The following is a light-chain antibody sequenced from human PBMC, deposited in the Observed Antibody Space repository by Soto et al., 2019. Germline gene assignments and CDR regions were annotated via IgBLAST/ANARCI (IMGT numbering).Light chain of an antibody. Sequence: EIVLPQAPATLSLSPGERATLSCWASQSVNRYLVWYQQKPGQAPRLLMYDASKRATGIPARFSGSGSGTDFTLTISSLEPEDVATYYCQKYNSAPPTFGQGTKVDIK. CDR1: QSVNRY. V-gene: IGKV3-11*01. CDR3: QKYNSAPPT. J-gene: IGKJ1*01. CDR2: DAS.